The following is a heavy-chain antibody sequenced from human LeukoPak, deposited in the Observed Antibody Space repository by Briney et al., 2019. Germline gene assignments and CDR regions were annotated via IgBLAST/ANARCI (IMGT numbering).Heavy chain of an antibody. CDR2: IYYSGSA. V-gene: IGHV4-59*01. J-gene: IGHJ6*02. D-gene: IGHD4-17*01. CDR1: GGSISSYY. Sequence: SETLSLTCTVSGGSISSYYWSWVRQPPGKGLEWIGYIYYSGSANYNPSLKSRVTISVDTSKNQFSLKLSSVTAADTAVYYCARNQHYGVNYYGMDVWGQGTTVTVSS. CDR3: ARNQHYGVNYYGMDV.